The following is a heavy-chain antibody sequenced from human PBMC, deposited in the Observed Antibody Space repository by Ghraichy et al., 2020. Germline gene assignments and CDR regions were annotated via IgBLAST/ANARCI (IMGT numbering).Heavy chain of an antibody. J-gene: IGHJ4*02. CDR2: ISWNSGSI. D-gene: IGHD1-26*01. CDR3: AKVGAVGATTYYFDY. CDR1: GFTFDDYA. Sequence: SLRLSCAASGFTFDDYAMHWVRQAPGKGLEWVSGISWNSGSIGYADSVKGRFTISRDNAKNSLYLQMNSLRAEDTALYFCAKVGAVGATTYYFDYWGQGTLVTVSS. V-gene: IGHV3-9*01.